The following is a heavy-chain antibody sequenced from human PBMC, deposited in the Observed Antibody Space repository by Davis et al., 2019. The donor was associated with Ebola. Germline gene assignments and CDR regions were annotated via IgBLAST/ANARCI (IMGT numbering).Heavy chain of an antibody. J-gene: IGHJ5*02. CDR1: GGSFSGYY. V-gene: IGHV4-34*01. CDR2: IYYSGST. CDR3: ARGGWGGYGAAEFDP. D-gene: IGHD5-12*01. Sequence: PSETLSLTCAVYGGSFSGYYWSWIRQHPGKGLEWIGYIYYSGSTYYNPSLKSRVTISVDTSKNQFSLKLSSVTAADTAVYYCARGGWGGYGAAEFDPWGQGTLVTVSS.